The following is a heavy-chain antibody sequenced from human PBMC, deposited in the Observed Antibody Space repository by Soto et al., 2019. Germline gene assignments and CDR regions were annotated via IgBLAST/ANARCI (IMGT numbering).Heavy chain of an antibody. D-gene: IGHD2-2*01. CDR3: ARSYCSSTSCKGDAFDI. J-gene: IGHJ3*02. CDR1: GGSISSGGYY. V-gene: IGHV4-31*03. Sequence: QVQLQESGPGLVKPSQTLSLTCTVSGGSISSGGYYWSWIRQHPGKGLEWIGYIYYSGSTYYNPSLKSRVTISVATSKNQFSLKLSSVTAADTAVYYCARSYCSSTSCKGDAFDIWGQGTMVTVSS. CDR2: IYYSGST.